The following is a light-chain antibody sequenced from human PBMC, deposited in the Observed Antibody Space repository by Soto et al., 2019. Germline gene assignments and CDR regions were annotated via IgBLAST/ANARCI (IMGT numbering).Light chain of an antibody. J-gene: IGKJ4*01. Sequence: DIVMTQSPXSLXXXXVXXXTXXCXSXQXVLYSSNNKNYLAWYQQKPGQPPKLLIYWASTRESGVHDRFSGSGSGTDFTLTISSLQAEDVAVYYCQQYYSTPLTFSGGTKVDIK. CDR3: QQYYSTPLT. V-gene: IGKV4-1*01. CDR1: QXVLYSSNNKNY. CDR2: WAS.